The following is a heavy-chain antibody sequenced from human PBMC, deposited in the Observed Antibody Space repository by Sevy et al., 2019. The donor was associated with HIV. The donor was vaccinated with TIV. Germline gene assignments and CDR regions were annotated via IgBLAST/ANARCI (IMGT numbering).Heavy chain of an antibody. D-gene: IGHD2-15*01. Sequence: SQTLSLTCAISGDSVSSNSAAWNWIRQSPSRGLEWLGRTYYRSKWYNDYAVSVKSRITINPDTSNNQFSLQLNSVTPEDTAVYYCARAGGGGYCSGGSCYSSYYYFYGMDVWGQGTKVTVSS. J-gene: IGHJ6*02. CDR1: GDSVSSNSAA. V-gene: IGHV6-1*01. CDR3: ARAGGGGYCSGGSCYSSYYYFYGMDV. CDR2: TYYRSKWYN.